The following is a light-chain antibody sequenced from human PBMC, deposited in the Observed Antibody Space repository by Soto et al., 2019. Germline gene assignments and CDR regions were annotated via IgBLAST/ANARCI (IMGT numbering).Light chain of an antibody. CDR2: EVS. V-gene: IGLV2-14*01. J-gene: IGLJ1*01. Sequence: QSALTQPASVSGSPGQSITISCTGTSSDVGGYNYVSCYQQHPGKAPKRMIYEVSNRPSGVSKRFSGSKSGNTASLTISGLQADDEADDYWNSYTTSTYVFGTGTKRTVL. CDR1: SSDVGGYNY. CDR3: NSYTTSTYV.